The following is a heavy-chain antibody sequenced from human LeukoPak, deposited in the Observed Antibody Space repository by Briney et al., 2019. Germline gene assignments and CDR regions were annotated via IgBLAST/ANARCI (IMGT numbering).Heavy chain of an antibody. CDR3: ARDGTSGGIAVAGTNYGMDV. Sequence: SETLSLTCTVSGGSISSYYWSWIRQPPGKGLEWIGYIYYSGSTNYNPSLKSRVTISVDTSKNQFSLKLSSVTAADTAVYYCARDGTSGGIAVAGTNYGMDVWGQGTTVTVSS. V-gene: IGHV4-59*01. CDR2: IYYSGST. J-gene: IGHJ6*02. CDR1: GGSISSYY. D-gene: IGHD6-19*01.